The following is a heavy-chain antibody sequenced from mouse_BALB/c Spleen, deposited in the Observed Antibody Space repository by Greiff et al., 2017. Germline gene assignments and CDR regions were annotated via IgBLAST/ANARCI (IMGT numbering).Heavy chain of an antibody. V-gene: IGHV5-6-5*01. J-gene: IGHJ4*01. CDR2: ISSGGST. D-gene: IGHD2-10*02. CDR3: ARGGGYGNFYYAMDY. Sequence: EVQLVESGGGLVKPGGSLKLSCAASGFTFSSYAMSWVRQTPEKRLEWVASISSGGSTYYPDSVKGRFTISRDNARNILYLQMSSLRSEDTAMYYCARGGGYGNFYYAMDYWGQGTSVTVSS. CDR1: GFTFSSYA.